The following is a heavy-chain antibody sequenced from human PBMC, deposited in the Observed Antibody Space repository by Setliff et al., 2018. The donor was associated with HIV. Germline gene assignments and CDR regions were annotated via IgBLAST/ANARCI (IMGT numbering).Heavy chain of an antibody. CDR2: IIPIFGTP. D-gene: IGHD6-19*01. J-gene: IGHJ6*02. Sequence: GASVKVSCKASGGTFSSYAFSWVRQAPGQGLEWMGGIIPIFGTPNYAQKFQGRVTMTRDTSTSTVYMELSSLRSEDTAVYYCAREGSGWYLTSYYYYGMDVWGQGTTVTAP. V-gene: IGHV1-69*05. CDR1: GGTFSSYA. CDR3: AREGSGWYLTSYYYYGMDV.